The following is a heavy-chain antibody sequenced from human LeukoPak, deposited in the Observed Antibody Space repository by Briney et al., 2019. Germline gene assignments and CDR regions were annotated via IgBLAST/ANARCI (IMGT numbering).Heavy chain of an antibody. CDR3: ARIPLGYSGAYYFDY. J-gene: IGHJ4*02. Sequence: SETLSLTCTVSRGSISGSIRSYYWRWLRQPPGKGLEWIGYISSSGSVNDNPSLRSRVAISFDTSKNQFFLNLSSVSAADTAVYYCARIPLGYSGAYYFDYWGQGTLVTVSP. D-gene: IGHD5-12*01. V-gene: IGHV4-61*05. CDR2: ISSSGSV. CDR1: RGSISGSIRSYY.